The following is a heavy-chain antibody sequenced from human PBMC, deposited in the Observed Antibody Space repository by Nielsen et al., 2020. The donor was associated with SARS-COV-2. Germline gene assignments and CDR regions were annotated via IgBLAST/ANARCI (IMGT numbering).Heavy chain of an antibody. Sequence: GGSLRLSCAASGFSFNTHAMDWVRQAPGKGLEWVSGISGRGHKSFYADSVKGRFTISRDNSKNTVYLQMHSLGAEDTALYYCAKENFESTDYGEDAFDIWGQGTLVTVSS. CDR1: GFSFNTHA. CDR2: ISGRGHKS. J-gene: IGHJ3*02. CDR3: AKENFESTDYGEDAFDI. V-gene: IGHV3-23*01. D-gene: IGHD4/OR15-4a*01.